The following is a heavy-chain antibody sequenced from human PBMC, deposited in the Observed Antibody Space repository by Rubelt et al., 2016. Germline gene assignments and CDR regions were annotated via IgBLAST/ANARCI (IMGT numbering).Heavy chain of an antibody. V-gene: IGHV1-18*01. D-gene: IGHD2-15*01. Sequence: QVQLVQSGAEVKKPGSSVKVSCKASGGTFSSYAISWVRQAPGQGLEWMGRISAYNGNTNYAQKLQGRVTMTTDTATSTAYMELRSLRSDDTAVYYCARDRGGYYFDYWGQGTLVTVSS. CDR3: ARDRGGYYFDY. CDR2: ISAYNGNT. J-gene: IGHJ4*02. CDR1: GGTFSSYA.